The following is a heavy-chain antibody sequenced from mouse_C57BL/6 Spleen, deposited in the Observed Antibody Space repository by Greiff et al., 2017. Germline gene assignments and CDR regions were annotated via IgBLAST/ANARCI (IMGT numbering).Heavy chain of an antibody. CDR1: GFSLTSYG. Sequence: QVQLQQSGPGLVQPSQCLSITCTVSGFSLTSYGVHWVRQSPGKGLEWLGVIWSGGSTDYNAAFISRLSISKDNSKSQVFFKMTSLQADDTAIYYCARNYDYDYWYFDVWGTGTTVTVSA. CDR3: ARNYDYDYWYFDV. CDR2: IWSGGST. V-gene: IGHV2-2*01. D-gene: IGHD2-4*01. J-gene: IGHJ1*03.